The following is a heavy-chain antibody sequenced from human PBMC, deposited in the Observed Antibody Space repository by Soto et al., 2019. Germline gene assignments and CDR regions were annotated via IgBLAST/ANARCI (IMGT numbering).Heavy chain of an antibody. J-gene: IGHJ4*01. V-gene: IGHV3-48*03. CDR3: ARGGSSYGLVY. CDR2: ISISGSTI. CDR1: GFTFSSYE. Sequence: GGSLRLSCAASGFTFSSYEMNLVRQSPGKGLEWVSYISISGSTIYYADSVKGRFTISRDNAKNSLYLQMNSLRAEDTAVYYCARGGSSYGLVYWGHGTLVTVSS. D-gene: IGHD5-18*01.